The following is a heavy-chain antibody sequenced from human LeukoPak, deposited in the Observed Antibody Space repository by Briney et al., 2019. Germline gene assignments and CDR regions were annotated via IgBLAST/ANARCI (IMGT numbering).Heavy chain of an antibody. CDR3: ARGRRYYDSSGYGDY. Sequence: SETLSLTCAVYGGSFSGYYWSWIRQPPGKGLEWFGEINHSGSTNYNPSLKSRVTISLDTSKNQFSLKLSSVTAADTAVYYCARGRRYYDSSGYGDYWGQGTLVTVSS. D-gene: IGHD3-22*01. V-gene: IGHV4-34*01. CDR1: GGSFSGYY. J-gene: IGHJ4*02. CDR2: INHSGST.